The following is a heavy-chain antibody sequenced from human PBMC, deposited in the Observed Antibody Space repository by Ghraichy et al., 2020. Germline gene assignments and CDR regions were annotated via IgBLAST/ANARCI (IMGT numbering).Heavy chain of an antibody. CDR2: ISSSSSYI. V-gene: IGHV3-21*01. Sequence: GESLNISCAASGFTFSSYSMNWVRQAPGKGLEWVSSISSSSSYIYYADSVKGRFTISRDNAKNSLYLQMNSLRAEDTAVYYCARGVVVAGTTDNWFDPWGQGTLVTVSS. D-gene: IGHD2-15*01. CDR3: ARGVVVAGTTDNWFDP. J-gene: IGHJ5*02. CDR1: GFTFSSYS.